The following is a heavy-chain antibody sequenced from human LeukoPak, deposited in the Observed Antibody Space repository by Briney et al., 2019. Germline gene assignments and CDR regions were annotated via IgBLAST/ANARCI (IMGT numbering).Heavy chain of an antibody. Sequence: GASVKASCKASGYTFTGYYMHWVRQAPGQGLEWMGWMNPNSGNTGYAQKFQGRVTMTRNTSISTAYMELSSLRSEDTAVYYCARHSSGSYDYWGQGTLVTVSS. CDR3: ARHSSGSYDY. D-gene: IGHD1-26*01. CDR1: GYTFTGYY. V-gene: IGHV1-8*02. CDR2: MNPNSGNT. J-gene: IGHJ4*02.